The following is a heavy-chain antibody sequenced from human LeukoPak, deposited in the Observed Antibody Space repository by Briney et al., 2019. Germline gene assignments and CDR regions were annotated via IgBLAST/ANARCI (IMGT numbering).Heavy chain of an antibody. CDR1: GGSISSYH. CDR3: ARSSGYDSLFDY. D-gene: IGHD5-12*01. CDR2: IYYSGST. J-gene: IGHJ4*02. Sequence: SETLSLTCTVSGGSISSYHWGWIRQPPGKGLEWIGSIYYSGSTYYNPSLKSRVTISVDTSKNQFSLKLSSVTAADTAVYYCARSSGYDSLFDYWGQGTLVTVSS. V-gene: IGHV4-39*07.